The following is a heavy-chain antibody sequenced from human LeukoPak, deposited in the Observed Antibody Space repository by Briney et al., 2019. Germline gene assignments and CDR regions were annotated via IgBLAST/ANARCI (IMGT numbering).Heavy chain of an antibody. V-gene: IGHV4-34*04. D-gene: IGHD4-17*01. J-gene: IGHJ4*02. CDR3: TRMTTGHDY. CDR1: GVSFDDYY. CDR2: INHSGYT. Sequence: SETLSLTCAVSGVSFDDYYWAWDRQTPGKGLEWIGEINHSGYTNDSPSLKSRATLSVDTSRKQFSLNLRSVTVADAGIYYCTRMTTGHDYWGQGTLVTVSS.